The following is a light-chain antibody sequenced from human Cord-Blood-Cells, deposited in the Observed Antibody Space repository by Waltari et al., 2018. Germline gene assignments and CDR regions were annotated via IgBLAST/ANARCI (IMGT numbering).Light chain of an antibody. CDR3: QQYGSSPGT. V-gene: IGKV3-20*01. J-gene: IGKJ1*01. Sequence: DIVLTQSPGTLYLSPGERATFPCRASHSVSSSYLAWYQQKPGQAPRLLIYGASSRATGIPDRFSGSGSGTDFTLTISRLEPEDFAVYYCQQYGSSPGTFGQGTKVEIK. CDR2: GAS. CDR1: HSVSSSY.